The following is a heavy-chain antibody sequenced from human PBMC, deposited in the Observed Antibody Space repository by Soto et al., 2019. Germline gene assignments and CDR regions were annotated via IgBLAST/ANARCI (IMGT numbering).Heavy chain of an antibody. Sequence: ASVKVSCKVFGYTFTSYGMSWVRQAPGQGLEWMGWINTYKGNTNYAQKPQGRVTMTTDTSTSTAYMELRSLTSDDTAVYYCAARSGRDPYCFDYWGQGTLVTVSS. J-gene: IGHJ4*02. D-gene: IGHD1-26*01. CDR2: INTYKGNT. CDR1: GYTFTSYG. V-gene: IGHV1-18*01. CDR3: AARSGRDPYCFDY.